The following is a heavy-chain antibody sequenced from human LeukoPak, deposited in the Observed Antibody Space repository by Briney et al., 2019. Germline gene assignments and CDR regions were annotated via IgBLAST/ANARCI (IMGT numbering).Heavy chain of an antibody. D-gene: IGHD6-19*01. V-gene: IGHV3-30*02. CDR3: ARDKGIAVALWYFDL. J-gene: IGHJ2*01. Sequence: GGSLRLSCAASGFTFSSYGMHWVRQAPGKGLEWVAFIRYDGSNKYYADSVKGRFTISRDNSKNTLYLQMNSLRAEDTAVYYCARDKGIAVALWYFDLWGRGTLVTVSS. CDR1: GFTFSSYG. CDR2: IRYDGSNK.